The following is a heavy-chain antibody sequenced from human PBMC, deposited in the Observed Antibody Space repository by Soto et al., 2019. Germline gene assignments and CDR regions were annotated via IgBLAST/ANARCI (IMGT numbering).Heavy chain of an antibody. CDR2: IYYSGST. CDR3: ARDPTRSIAAPRYGMDV. D-gene: IGHD6-6*01. V-gene: IGHV4-59*01. J-gene: IGHJ6*04. Sequence: PSETLSLTCSVSGGSISSYYWSWIRQPPGKGLEWIGYIYYSGSTNYNPSLKSRVTISVDTSKNQFSLKLSSVTAADTAVYYCARDPTRSIAAPRYGMDVWGKGTTVTVSS. CDR1: GGSISSYY.